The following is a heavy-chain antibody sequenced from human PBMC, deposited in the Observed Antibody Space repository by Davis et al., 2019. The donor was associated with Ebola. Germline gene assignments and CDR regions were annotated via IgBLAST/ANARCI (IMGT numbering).Heavy chain of an antibody. Sequence: PGGSLRLSCAASGFTFSSYAMHWVRQAPGKGLEGGAVISYDGSNKYYADSVKGRFTISRDNSKNTLYLQMNSLRAEDTAVYYCAKDGYSGYDPFDYWGQGTLVTVSS. CDR2: ISYDGSNK. CDR3: AKDGYSGYDPFDY. J-gene: IGHJ4*02. CDR1: GFTFSSYA. V-gene: IGHV3-30-3*01. D-gene: IGHD5-12*01.